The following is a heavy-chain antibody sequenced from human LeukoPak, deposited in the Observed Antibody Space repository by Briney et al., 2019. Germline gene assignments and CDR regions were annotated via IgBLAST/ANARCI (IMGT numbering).Heavy chain of an antibody. J-gene: IGHJ4*02. CDR2: IYHSGST. Sequence: SETLSLTCSVSGGSISSNNWWSWVRQPPGKGLEWIGEIYHSGSTNYNPSLKSRVTISVDKSKNHFSLKLSSVTAADTAVYYCARKGYTISSFDYWGQGTLVTVSS. V-gene: IGHV4-4*02. CDR1: GGSISSNNW. D-gene: IGHD5-18*01. CDR3: ARKGYTISSFDY.